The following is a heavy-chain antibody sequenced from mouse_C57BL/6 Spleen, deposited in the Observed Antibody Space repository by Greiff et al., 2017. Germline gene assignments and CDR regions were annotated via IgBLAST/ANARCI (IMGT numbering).Heavy chain of an antibody. CDR2: IYPRDGST. CDR1: GYTFTSYD. V-gene: IGHV1-85*01. Sequence: QVQLQQSGPELVKPGASVKLSCKASGYTFTSYDINWVKQRPGQGLEWIGWIYPRDGSTKYNAKFKGKATLTVDTSSSTAYMELHSLTSEDSAVYFSARRGGEAQATRYYAMDYWGQGTSVTVSS. D-gene: IGHD3-2*02. J-gene: IGHJ4*01. CDR3: ARRGGEAQATRYYAMDY.